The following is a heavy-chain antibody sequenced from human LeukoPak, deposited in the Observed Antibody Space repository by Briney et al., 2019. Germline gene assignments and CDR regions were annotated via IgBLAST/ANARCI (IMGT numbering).Heavy chain of an antibody. D-gene: IGHD3-22*01. J-gene: IGHJ5*02. V-gene: IGHV1-69*02. CDR3: ARGGVSGYYPPFDP. Sequence: ASVKVSCKASGGTFSSYTISWVRQAPGQGLEWMGRIIPILGIANYAQKFQGRVTITADKSTSTAYMELSSLRSEDTAVYYGARGGVSGYYPPFDPWGQGTLVTVSS. CDR2: IIPILGIA. CDR1: GGTFSSYT.